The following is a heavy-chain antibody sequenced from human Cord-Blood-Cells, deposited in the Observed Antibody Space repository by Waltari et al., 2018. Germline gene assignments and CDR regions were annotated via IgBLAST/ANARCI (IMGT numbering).Heavy chain of an antibody. CDR3: ARAMTRVAFDI. Sequence: QVQLQQWGAGLLKPSETLSLTCAVYGGSFSGYYWSWIRQPPGKGLEWIGEINHSGSTNYNPSLKSRVTISVDTSKIQFSLKLSSVTAADTAVYYCARAMTRVAFDIWGQGTRVTVSS. CDR2: INHSGST. J-gene: IGHJ3*02. CDR1: GGSFSGYY. D-gene: IGHD4-17*01. V-gene: IGHV4-34*01.